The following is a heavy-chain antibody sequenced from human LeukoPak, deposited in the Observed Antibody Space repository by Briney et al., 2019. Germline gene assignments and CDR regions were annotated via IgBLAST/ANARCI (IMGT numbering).Heavy chain of an antibody. Sequence: GGSLRLSCAASEFSFGSYAMSWVRQAPGKGLEWVSAISGSGGSTYYADSVKGRFTISRDNSKNTLYLQMNSLRAEDTAVYYCAKDQVAYDNWFDPWGQGTLVTVSS. V-gene: IGHV3-23*01. D-gene: IGHD2-15*01. CDR1: EFSFGSYA. CDR2: ISGSGGST. CDR3: AKDQVAYDNWFDP. J-gene: IGHJ5*02.